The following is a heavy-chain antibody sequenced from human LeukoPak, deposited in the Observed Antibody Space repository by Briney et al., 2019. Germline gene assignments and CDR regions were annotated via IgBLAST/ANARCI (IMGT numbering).Heavy chain of an antibody. CDR2: IYYSGST. V-gene: IGHV4-59*01. Sequence: PSETLSLTCTVSGGSISSYYWSWNRQPPGKGLEWIGYIYYSGSTTYNPSLKSRVTISVDTSKNQFSLKLSSVTAADTAVYYCARGWSSGWYRNDYWGQGTLVTVSS. CDR3: ARGWSSGWYRNDY. CDR1: GGSISSYY. J-gene: IGHJ4*02. D-gene: IGHD6-19*01.